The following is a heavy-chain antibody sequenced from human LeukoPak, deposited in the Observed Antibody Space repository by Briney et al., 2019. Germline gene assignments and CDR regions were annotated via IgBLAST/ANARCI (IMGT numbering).Heavy chain of an antibody. V-gene: IGHV3-15*01. D-gene: IGHD4-17*01. Sequence: GGSLRLSCATPRLTFINAWMSWVRQAPGKGLEWVGRIKREKDGGTTDYAAPVKGRFTISRDDSKNTLYLQMNSLKTEDTADYYCTTAYTVTTFAYWGQGTLVTVSS. CDR3: TTAYTVTTFAY. J-gene: IGHJ4*02. CDR2: IKREKDGGTT. CDR1: RLTFINAW.